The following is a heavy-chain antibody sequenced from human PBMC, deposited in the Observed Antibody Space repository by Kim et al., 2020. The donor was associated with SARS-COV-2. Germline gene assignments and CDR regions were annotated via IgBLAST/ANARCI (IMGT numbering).Heavy chain of an antibody. CDR3: ARQPLGIAVLGYSSGTHFDY. J-gene: IGHJ4*02. V-gene: IGHV4-39*01. Sequence: SETLSLTCTVSGGSISSSSYYWGWIRQPPGKGLEWIGSIYYSGSTYYNPSLKSRVTISVDTSKNQFSLKLSSVTAADTAVYYCARQPLGIAVLGYSSGTHFDYWGQGTLVTVSS. CDR1: GGSISSSSYY. CDR2: IYYSGST. D-gene: IGHD6-19*01.